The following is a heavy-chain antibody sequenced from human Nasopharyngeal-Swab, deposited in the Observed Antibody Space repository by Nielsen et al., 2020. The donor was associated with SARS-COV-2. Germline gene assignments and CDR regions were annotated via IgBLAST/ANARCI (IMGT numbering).Heavy chain of an antibody. CDR1: GGSIGTYY. Sequence: SETLSLTCTVSGGSIGTYYWSWIRQPPGKGLEWIGYIYYTGSTMYNPSLKGRVTLSVDTSENQFSLRPTSVTAADSAVYYCARQDVSGSYRFMVYWGQGTLVTVSS. CDR3: ARQDVSGSYRFMVY. V-gene: IGHV4-59*08. D-gene: IGHD3-16*02. CDR2: IYYTGST. J-gene: IGHJ4*02.